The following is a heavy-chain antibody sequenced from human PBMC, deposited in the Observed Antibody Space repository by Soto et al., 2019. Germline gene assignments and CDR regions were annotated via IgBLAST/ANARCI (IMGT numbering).Heavy chain of an antibody. CDR2: IWYDGSNK. CDR3: ARVLSSGWYDVFDI. V-gene: IGHV3-33*01. Sequence: QVQLVESGGGVVQPGRSLRLSCAASGFTFSSYGMHWVRQAPGKGLEWVAVIWYDGSNKYYADSVKGRFTISRDNSKNTLYLQMNSLRAEDTAVYYCARVLSSGWYDVFDIWGQGTMVTVSS. J-gene: IGHJ3*02. CDR1: GFTFSSYG. D-gene: IGHD6-19*01.